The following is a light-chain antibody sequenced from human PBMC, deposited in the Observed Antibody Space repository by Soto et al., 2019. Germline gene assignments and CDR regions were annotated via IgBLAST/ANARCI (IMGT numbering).Light chain of an antibody. Sequence: DIQMTQSPPSLSASVGDRVTITCRASQGIRNFVAWYQQKPGKAPKLLIYAASTMQSGVPSRFSGSGAGTCFTLTINSLQPEDVATYSCQKYSSVPVFGPGTKVEIK. CDR1: QGIRNF. J-gene: IGKJ3*01. CDR2: AAS. CDR3: QKYSSVPV. V-gene: IGKV1-27*01.